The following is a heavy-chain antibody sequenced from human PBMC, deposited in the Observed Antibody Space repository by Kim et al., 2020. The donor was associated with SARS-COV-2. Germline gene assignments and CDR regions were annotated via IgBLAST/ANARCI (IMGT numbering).Heavy chain of an antibody. CDR3: ARESAISGATLDY. J-gene: IGHJ4*02. Sequence: YRTSLKTRLTISKDTSKNPVVLTMTNMDPADTATYYCARESAISGATLDYWGQGTLVTVSS. D-gene: IGHD1-26*01. V-gene: IGHV2-70*01.